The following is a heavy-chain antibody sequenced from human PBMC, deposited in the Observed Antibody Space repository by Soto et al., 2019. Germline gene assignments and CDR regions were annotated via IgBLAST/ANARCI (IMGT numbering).Heavy chain of an antibody. V-gene: IGHV4-38-2*01. Sequence: PSETLSLTCAVSGDSITSIYHWAWILQPPGRGLEWVASIYHSGTTYYNPSLKSRVTISVDTSKNQFSLKLSSVTAADTAVYSCARAYGEYEYYFPYWSQGTLVTVS. CDR2: IYHSGTT. CDR1: GDSITSIYH. D-gene: IGHD4-17*01. J-gene: IGHJ4*02. CDR3: ARAYGEYEYYFPY.